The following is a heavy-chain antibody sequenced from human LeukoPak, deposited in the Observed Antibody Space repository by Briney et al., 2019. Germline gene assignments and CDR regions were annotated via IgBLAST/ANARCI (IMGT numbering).Heavy chain of an antibody. Sequence: GGSLRLSCAASGFTFDNFAMSWVRQAPGKGLEWVSGISGSDDRTYYGDSAKGRFTISRDNANNTLYLQMNPLRAEDTAVYYCAKRTGKGYGYPDYWGQGTLVTVSS. CDR3: AKRTGKGYGYPDY. D-gene: IGHD5-18*01. V-gene: IGHV3-23*01. J-gene: IGHJ4*01. CDR2: ISGSDDRT. CDR1: GFTFDNFA.